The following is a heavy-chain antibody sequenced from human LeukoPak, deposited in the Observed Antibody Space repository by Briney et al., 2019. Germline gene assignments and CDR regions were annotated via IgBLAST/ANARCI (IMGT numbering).Heavy chain of an antibody. CDR2: INPNSGGT. CDR1: GYTFTGYY. CDR3: ARSESSYYYYMDV. Sequence: ASVKVSCKASGYTFTGYYMHWVRQAPGRGLEWMGWINPNSGGTNYAQKFQGRVTMTRDTSISTAYMELSRLRSDDTAVYYCARSESSYYYYMDVWGKGTTVTVSS. J-gene: IGHJ6*03. D-gene: IGHD2-2*01. V-gene: IGHV1-2*02.